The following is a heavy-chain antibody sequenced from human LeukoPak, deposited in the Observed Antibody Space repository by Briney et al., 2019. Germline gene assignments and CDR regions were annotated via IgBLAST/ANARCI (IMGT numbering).Heavy chain of an antibody. V-gene: IGHV1-46*01. Sequence: GASVKVSCKASGYTFTSYYVHWVRQAPGQGLEWIGMINPSGGSTNYAQKFQGRVTMTRDTPTSTVYMELSSLRSEDTAVYYCARSLIVGTTFGYAYWGQGALVTVSS. CDR2: INPSGGST. J-gene: IGHJ4*02. CDR3: ARSLIVGTTFGYAY. CDR1: GYTFTSYY. D-gene: IGHD1-26*01.